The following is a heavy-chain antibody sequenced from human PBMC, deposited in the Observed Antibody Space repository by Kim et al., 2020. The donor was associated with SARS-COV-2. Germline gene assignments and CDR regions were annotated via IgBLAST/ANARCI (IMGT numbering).Heavy chain of an antibody. CDR3: ATNLGSISGRSGSLNWYFDL. D-gene: IGHD1-26*01. J-gene: IGHJ2*01. V-gene: IGHV1-69*04. Sequence: SVKVSCKASGGTFSSYAISWVRQAPGQGLEWMGRIIPILGIANYAQKFQGRVTITADKSTSTAYMELSSLRSEDTAVYYCATNLGSISGRSGSLNWYFDLWGRGTLVTVSS. CDR2: IIPILGIA. CDR1: GGTFSSYA.